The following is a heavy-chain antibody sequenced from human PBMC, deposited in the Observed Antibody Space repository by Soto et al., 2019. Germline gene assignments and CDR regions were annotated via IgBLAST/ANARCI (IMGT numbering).Heavy chain of an antibody. V-gene: IGHV1-24*01. Sequence: GASVKVSCKVSGYTLSELSMHWVRQAPGKGLEWMGGFDPEDGETIYAQKFQGRVTMTEDTSTDTAYMELSSLRSEDTAVYYCATSFTMVRGVMYYYYYYGMDVWGQGTTVTVSS. D-gene: IGHD3-10*01. CDR2: FDPEDGET. J-gene: IGHJ6*02. CDR3: ATSFTMVRGVMYYYYYYGMDV. CDR1: GYTLSELS.